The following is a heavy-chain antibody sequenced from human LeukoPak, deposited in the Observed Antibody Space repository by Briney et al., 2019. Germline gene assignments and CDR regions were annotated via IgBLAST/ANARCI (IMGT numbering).Heavy chain of an antibody. J-gene: IGHJ5*02. CDR1: GYTFTGYY. CDR3: ARDGDIVVVPEANWFDP. D-gene: IGHD2-2*01. CDR2: INPNSGGT. Sequence: ASVKVSCKASGYTFTGYYMHWVRQAPGQGLEWMGWINPNSGGTNYAQKFQGRVTMTRDTSISTAYMEPSRLRSDDTAVYYCARDGDIVVVPEANWFDPWGQGTLVTVSS. V-gene: IGHV1-2*02.